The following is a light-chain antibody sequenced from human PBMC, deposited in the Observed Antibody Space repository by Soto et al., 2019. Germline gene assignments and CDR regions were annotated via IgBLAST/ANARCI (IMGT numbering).Light chain of an antibody. CDR1: SSDVGGYNY. CDR2: DVS. CDR3: CSYTTSNTRQIV. V-gene: IGLV2-14*01. Sequence: QSALTQPASVSGSPGQSITISCTGTSSDVGGYNYVSWYQQHPGKGPKFMIYDVSNRPSGVSNRFSGSKSGNTASLTISGLQAEDEADYYCCSYTTSNTRQIVFGTGTKDTVL. J-gene: IGLJ1*01.